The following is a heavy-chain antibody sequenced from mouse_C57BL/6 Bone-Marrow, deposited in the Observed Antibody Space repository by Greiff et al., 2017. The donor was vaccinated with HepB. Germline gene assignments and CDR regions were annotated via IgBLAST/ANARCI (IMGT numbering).Heavy chain of an antibody. CDR1: GYTFTSYG. CDR2: IYPRSGNT. D-gene: IGHD2-1*01. V-gene: IGHV1-81*01. J-gene: IGHJ2*01. Sequence: LVESGAELARPGASVKLSCKASGYTFTSYGISWVKQRTGQGLEWIGEIYPRSGNTYYNEKFKGKATLTADKSSSTAYMELRSLTSEDSAVYFCARGLWYPFDYWGQGTTLTVSS. CDR3: ARGLWYPFDY.